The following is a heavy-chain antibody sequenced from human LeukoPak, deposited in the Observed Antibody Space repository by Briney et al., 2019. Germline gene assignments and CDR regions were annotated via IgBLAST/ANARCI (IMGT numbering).Heavy chain of an antibody. CDR1: GGSISSYC. V-gene: IGHV4-59*01. J-gene: IGHJ3*02. D-gene: IGHD6-13*01. CDR3: ARAKGSSSRTSKRTFDI. Sequence: SETLSLTCTVSGGSISSYCWSWIRQPPGKGLEWIGYIYYSGSTNYNPSLKSRVTISVDTSKNQFSLKLSSVTAADTAVYYCARAKGSSSRTSKRTFDIWGQGTMVTVSS. CDR2: IYYSGST.